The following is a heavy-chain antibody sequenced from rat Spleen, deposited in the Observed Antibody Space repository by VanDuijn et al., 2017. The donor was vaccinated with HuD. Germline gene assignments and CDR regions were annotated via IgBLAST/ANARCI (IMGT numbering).Heavy chain of an antibody. CDR1: EFTFRNYG. J-gene: IGHJ2*01. Sequence: EVQLVESGGGLVQPGGSLKLSCAASEFTFRNYGMNWLRQAPTKGLEWVASISPTGGSTYYRDSLKGRFTVSRDNAESTLHLQMNSLRSEDTATYYCAVAGYGYWGQGVMVTVSS. D-gene: IGHD4-3*01. V-gene: IGHV5-19*01. CDR3: AVAGYGY. CDR2: ISPTGGST.